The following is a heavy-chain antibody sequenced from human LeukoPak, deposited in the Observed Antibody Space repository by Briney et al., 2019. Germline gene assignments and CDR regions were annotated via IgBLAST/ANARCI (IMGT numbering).Heavy chain of an antibody. CDR2: IRSKAYGGAT. D-gene: IGHD6-13*01. CDR3: TTPGIAAAGADYMDV. CDR1: GFTFGDYA. Sequence: GGSLRLSCTASGFTFGDYAMSWVRQAPGKGLEWVGFIRSKAYGGATEYAASVKGRFTISRDDSKSIAYLQMNSLKTEDTAVYYCTTPGIAAAGADYMDVWGKGTTVTVSS. V-gene: IGHV3-49*04. J-gene: IGHJ6*03.